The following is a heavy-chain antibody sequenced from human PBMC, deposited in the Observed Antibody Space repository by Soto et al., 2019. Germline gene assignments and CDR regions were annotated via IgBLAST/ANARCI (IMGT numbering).Heavy chain of an antibody. V-gene: IGHV4-34*01. J-gene: IGHJ6*02. CDR1: GGSFSSYY. CDR2: INHSGST. D-gene: IGHD2-21*02. Sequence: PSETLSLTCAVYGGSFSSYYWSWIRQPPGKGLEWIGEINHSGSTNYNPSLKSRVTISVDTSKNQFSLKLSSVTAADTAVYYCARVCGGDCHYGMDVWGQGTTVTVSS. CDR3: ARVCGGDCHYGMDV.